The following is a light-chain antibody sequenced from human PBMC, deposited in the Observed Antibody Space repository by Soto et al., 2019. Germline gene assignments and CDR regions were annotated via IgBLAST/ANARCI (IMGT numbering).Light chain of an antibody. CDR1: QSVSSSY. Sequence: EIVVTQSPGTLSLSPGERATLSCRASQSVSSSYLAWYQQKPGQAPRLLIYGVSSRATGIPDRFSGSVSGTDFTLTITRLEPEDFAVYYCQQYGSSRTFGQGTKVEIK. V-gene: IGKV3-20*01. J-gene: IGKJ1*01. CDR3: QQYGSSRT. CDR2: GVS.